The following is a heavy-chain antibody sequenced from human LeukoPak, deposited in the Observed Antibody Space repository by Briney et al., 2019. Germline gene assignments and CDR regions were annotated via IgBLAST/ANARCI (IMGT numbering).Heavy chain of an antibody. J-gene: IGHJ4*02. CDR2: IYPGDSDT. Sequence: GESLKISCKGSGYSFTSYWIGWVRQMPGKGLEWMGIIYPGDSDTRYSPSFQGQVTISADKSISTAYLQWSSLKASDTAMYYCARPPSHGSGSYYFYYWGQGTLVTVSS. CDR1: GYSFTSYW. D-gene: IGHD3-10*01. CDR3: ARPPSHGSGSYYFYY. V-gene: IGHV5-51*01.